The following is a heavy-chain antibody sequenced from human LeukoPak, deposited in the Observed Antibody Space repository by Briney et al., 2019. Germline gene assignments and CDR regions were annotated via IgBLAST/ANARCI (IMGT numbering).Heavy chain of an antibody. CDR2: INHSGST. CDR1: GGSFSGYY. CDR3: ARFAYYYYYMDV. V-gene: IGHV4-34*01. Sequence: SETLSLTCAVYGGSFSGYYWSWIRQPPGKGLEWIGEINHSGSTNYNPSLKSRVTISVDTSKNQFSLKLSSVTAADTAVYYCARFAYYYYYMDVWGKGTTVTVSS. J-gene: IGHJ6*03.